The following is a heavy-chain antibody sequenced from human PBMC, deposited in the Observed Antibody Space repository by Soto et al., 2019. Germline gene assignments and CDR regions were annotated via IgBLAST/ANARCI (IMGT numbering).Heavy chain of an antibody. CDR3: TRDRFGMDV. CDR2: IKEDGSEK. CDR1: GFTFSNSW. Sequence: EVQLVESGGGLVQPGESLRLSCAASGFTFSNSWMSWVRQAPGKGLEWVANIKEDGSEKDYVDPVKGRFTITRDNAKNSLELQMNNPRAADTAVYFCTRDRFGMDVWGQGTTVTVSS. V-gene: IGHV3-7*03. J-gene: IGHJ6*02.